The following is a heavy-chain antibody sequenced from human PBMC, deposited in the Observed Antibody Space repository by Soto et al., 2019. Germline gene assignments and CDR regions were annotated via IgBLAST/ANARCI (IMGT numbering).Heavy chain of an antibody. D-gene: IGHD6-19*01. CDR3: TRDRGGSGWPELDC. CDR1: GFTFRSYI. V-gene: IGHV3-23*01. Sequence: GGSLRLSCTASGFTFRSYIMNWVRQALGKGLEWISTITADGGGTFYADSVKGRFTITRDNSKDTLYLQMDNLRAEDTALYYCTRDRGGSGWPELDCWGQGTQVTVSS. J-gene: IGHJ4*02. CDR2: ITADGGGT.